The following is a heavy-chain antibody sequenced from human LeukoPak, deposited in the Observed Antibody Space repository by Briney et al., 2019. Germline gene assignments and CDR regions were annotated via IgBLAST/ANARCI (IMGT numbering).Heavy chain of an antibody. CDR1: GFTFSSYA. CDR2: IYYSGST. V-gene: IGHV4-39*01. CDR3: ARQPCGGSCGWFDP. Sequence: KSGGSLRLSCATSGFTFSSYAMSWVRQPPGKGLEWIGSIYYSGSTYYNPSLKSRVTISVDTSKNQFSLKLSSVTAADTAVYYCARQPCGGSCGWFDPWGQGTLVTVSS. J-gene: IGHJ5*02. D-gene: IGHD2-15*01.